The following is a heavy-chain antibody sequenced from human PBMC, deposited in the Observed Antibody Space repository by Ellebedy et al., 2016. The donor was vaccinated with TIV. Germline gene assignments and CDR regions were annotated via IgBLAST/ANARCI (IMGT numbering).Heavy chain of an antibody. CDR2: VYPGDSDT. Sequence: GESLKISCKASGYSFTSYWVAWVRQMPGKGLEWMGLVYPGDSDTRYSPSFEGQVTISADKSINTAYLQWSSLKASDTAMYYCARCSQQQLVIYGMDVWGQGTTVTVSS. CDR3: ARCSQQQLVIYGMDV. J-gene: IGHJ6*02. D-gene: IGHD6-13*01. CDR1: GYSFTSYW. V-gene: IGHV5-51*01.